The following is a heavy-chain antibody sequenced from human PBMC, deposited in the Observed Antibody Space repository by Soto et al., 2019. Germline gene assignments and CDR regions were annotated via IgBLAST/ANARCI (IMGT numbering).Heavy chain of an antibody. V-gene: IGHV3-23*01. J-gene: IGHJ4*02. CDR3: ATPSGGSYPESRVFDS. D-gene: IGHD1-26*01. Sequence: PGGSLRLSCAASGFTFYSSAMSWVRQAPGKGLEWVSAISTTGGNTLYADSVKGRFTISRDNSKNTLYLQMNSLRAEDTAIYYCATPSGGSYPESRVFDSWGQGTRVTVSS. CDR2: ISTTGGNT. CDR1: GFTFYSSA.